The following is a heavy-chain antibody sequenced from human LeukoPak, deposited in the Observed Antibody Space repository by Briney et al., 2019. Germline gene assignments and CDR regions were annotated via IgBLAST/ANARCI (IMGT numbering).Heavy chain of an antibody. CDR1: GFTFSSYW. J-gene: IGHJ3*02. D-gene: IGHD3-10*01. Sequence: PGGSLRLSCAASGFTFSSYWMTWVRQAPGKGLEWVANIKLDVSETYYVDSVRGRFTISRDNAKSSLYLQMNSLRAEDTAVYYCARDLRGDYYGSGFTGAFDIWGQGTMVTVSS. CDR3: ARDLRGDYYGSGFTGAFDI. V-gene: IGHV3-7*01. CDR2: IKLDVSET.